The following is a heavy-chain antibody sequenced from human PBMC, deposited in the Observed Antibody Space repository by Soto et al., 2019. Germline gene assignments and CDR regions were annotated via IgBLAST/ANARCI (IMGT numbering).Heavy chain of an antibody. CDR2: ISAYSGQT. J-gene: IGHJ5*02. D-gene: IGHD3-10*01. V-gene: IGHV1-18*04. Sequence: VQLVQSVPDVKKPGASVKVSCKASGYRFNDYAIIWVRQAPGHGLVWMGWISAYSGQTNLAQKFQGRVTMNAERSTSTAYIELRSLRSDDTAVYFCVRDPRDYVGSGTSPHPWGQGTLVTVSS. CDR3: VRDPRDYVGSGTSPHP. CDR1: GYRFNDYA.